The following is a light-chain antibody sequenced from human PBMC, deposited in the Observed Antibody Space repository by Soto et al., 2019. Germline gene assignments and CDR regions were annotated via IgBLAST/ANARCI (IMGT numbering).Light chain of an antibody. V-gene: IGKV1-13*02. J-gene: IGKJ5*01. Sequence: LTQSPATLSLSPGERATLSCRASQSISSYLTWYQQKPGKAPKLLIYAASSLQSGVPSRFSGSGSGTDFTLTISCLQSEDFATYYCQQYNSYPPTFGQGTRLDIK. CDR3: QQYNSYPPT. CDR1: QSISSY. CDR2: AAS.